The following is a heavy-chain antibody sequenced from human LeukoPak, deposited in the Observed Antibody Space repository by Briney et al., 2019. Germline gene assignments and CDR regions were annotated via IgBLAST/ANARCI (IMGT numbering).Heavy chain of an antibody. CDR2: IIPILGIA. D-gene: IGHD3-3*01. CDR1: GGTFSSYT. CDR3: ACRRFLEWSDYYYMDV. V-gene: IGHV1-69*02. Sequence: SVKVSCKASGGTFSSYTISWVRQAPGQGLEWMGRIIPILGIANYAQKFQGRVTITADKSTSTAYMELSSLRSEDTAVYYCACRRFLEWSDYYYMDVWGKGTTVTVSS. J-gene: IGHJ6*03.